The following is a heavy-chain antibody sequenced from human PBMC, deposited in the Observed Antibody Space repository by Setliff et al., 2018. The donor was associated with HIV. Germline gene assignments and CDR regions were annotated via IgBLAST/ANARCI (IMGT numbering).Heavy chain of an antibody. J-gene: IGHJ4*01. CDR2: INRTGPTT. CDR3: ATNPQLDY. Sequence: GGSLSLSCAASGFTFKNYWMYWVRQPPGKSLQWVSRINRTGPTTDYADSVKGRFSISRGTATGTLYLHMTGLTAEDTGVYYCATNPQLDYWGQGTLVTVSS. V-gene: IGHV3-74*01. CDR1: GFTFKNYW.